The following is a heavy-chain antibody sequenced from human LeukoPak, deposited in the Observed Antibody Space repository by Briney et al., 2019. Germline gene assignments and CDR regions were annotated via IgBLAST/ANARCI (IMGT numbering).Heavy chain of an antibody. V-gene: IGHV5-51*01. Sequence: YPGDSDTRYSPSFQGPVTISAHKSISTAYLQWSSLKASDTAMYYCARNTPGYSSSWYDYWGQGTLVTVSS. D-gene: IGHD6-13*01. CDR2: YPGDSDT. CDR3: ARNTPGYSSSWYDY. J-gene: IGHJ4*02.